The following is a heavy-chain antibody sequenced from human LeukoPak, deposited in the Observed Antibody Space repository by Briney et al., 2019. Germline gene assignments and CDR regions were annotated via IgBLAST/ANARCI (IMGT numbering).Heavy chain of an antibody. J-gene: IGHJ3*02. V-gene: IGHV3-30*19. CDR1: GFSFSTFV. Sequence: PGSSLRLSCAASGFSFSTFVMHWVRQAPGKGLEWVAVISYDGSNKYYADSVKGRFTISRDNSKNTLYLQMNSLRAEDTAVYYCAQQWLVEGSDAFDIWGQGTMVTVSS. D-gene: IGHD6-19*01. CDR2: ISYDGSNK. CDR3: AQQWLVEGSDAFDI.